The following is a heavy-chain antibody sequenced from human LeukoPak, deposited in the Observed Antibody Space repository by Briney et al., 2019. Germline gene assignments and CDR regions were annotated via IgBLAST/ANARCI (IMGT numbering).Heavy chain of an antibody. CDR2: ISAYNGNT. CDR1: GYTFTSYG. Sequence: ASVKVSCKASGYTFTSYGISWVRQAPGQGLEWMGWISAYNGNTNYAQKLQGRVTMTTDTSTSTAYMELRSLRSDDAAVYYCARDGTTVTTMGNDYWGQGTLVTVSS. J-gene: IGHJ4*02. D-gene: IGHD4-11*01. V-gene: IGHV1-18*01. CDR3: ARDGTTVTTMGNDY.